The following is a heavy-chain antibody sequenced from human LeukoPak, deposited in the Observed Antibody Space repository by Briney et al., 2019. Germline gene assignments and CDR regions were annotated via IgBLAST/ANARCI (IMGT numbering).Heavy chain of an antibody. Sequence: PGGSLRLSCAASGFTFTVYSMTWVRQAPGKGLEWISHISAASHGIYYADSVKGRFTVSRDNAKNSVFLLLTSLRPEDTAVYYCARGEWHQDGIDYNRFDTWGQGALVTVSS. CDR2: ISAASHGI. CDR1: GFTFTVYS. D-gene: IGHD3-3*01. CDR3: ARGEWHQDGIDYNRFDT. J-gene: IGHJ5*02. V-gene: IGHV3-48*01.